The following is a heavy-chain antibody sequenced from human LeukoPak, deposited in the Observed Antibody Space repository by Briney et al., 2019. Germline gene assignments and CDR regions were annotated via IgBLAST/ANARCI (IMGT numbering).Heavy chain of an antibody. Sequence: GGSLRLSCAASGFTFSSYSMNWVRQAPGKGLEWVSSVSSSSYIYYADSVKGRFTISRDNAKNSLYLQLNSLRAEDTAVYYCATPWPRGQKLVPDAFDIWGQGTMVTVSS. J-gene: IGHJ3*02. CDR2: VSSSSYI. CDR1: GFTFSSYS. V-gene: IGHV3-21*01. D-gene: IGHD6-13*01. CDR3: ATPWPRGQKLVPDAFDI.